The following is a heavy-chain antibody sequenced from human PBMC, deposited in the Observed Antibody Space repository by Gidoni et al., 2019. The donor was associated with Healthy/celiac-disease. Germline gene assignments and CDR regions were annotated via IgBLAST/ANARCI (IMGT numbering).Heavy chain of an antibody. CDR2: INPSGGST. J-gene: IGHJ4*02. CDR3: ARDYDTYYYGSGTQGY. D-gene: IGHD3-10*01. Sequence: QVQLVQSGAEVKKPGASVKVSCKASGYTFTSYYMHWVRQAPGQGLEWMGIINPSGGSTSYAQKFQGRVTMTRDTSTSTVYMELSSLRSEDTAVYYCARDYDTYYYGSGTQGYWGQGTLVTVSS. V-gene: IGHV1-46*01. CDR1: GYTFTSYY.